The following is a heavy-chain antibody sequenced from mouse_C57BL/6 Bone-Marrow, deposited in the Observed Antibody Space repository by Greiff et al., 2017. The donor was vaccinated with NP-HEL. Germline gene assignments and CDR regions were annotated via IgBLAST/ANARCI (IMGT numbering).Heavy chain of an antibody. Sequence: QVQLQQPGAELVKPGASVKMSCKASGYTFTSYWITWVKQRPGQGLEWIGDIYPGSGSTNYNEKFKSKATLTVDTSSRTAYMQLSSLTSEDSAVYYCARGYYGSAWFAYWGQGTLVTVSA. CDR2: IYPGSGST. CDR1: GYTFTSYW. V-gene: IGHV1-55*01. J-gene: IGHJ3*01. D-gene: IGHD1-1*01. CDR3: ARGYYGSAWFAY.